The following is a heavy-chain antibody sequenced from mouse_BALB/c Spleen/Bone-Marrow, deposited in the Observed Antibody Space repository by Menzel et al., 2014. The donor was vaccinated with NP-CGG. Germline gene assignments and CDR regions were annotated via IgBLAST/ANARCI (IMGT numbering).Heavy chain of an antibody. CDR1: GFPFTTYW. D-gene: IGHD2-14*01. V-gene: IGHV1-7*01. J-gene: IGHJ3*01. CDR3: ARPYRYDKEFAY. Sequence: LQESGAELAKPGASVKMSCKASGFPFTTYWMHWFKQRPGQGLEWIGYIDPSTGHTEYNQNFKDKATLTADKSSSTAYKQLSSLTSEDSAVYYCARPYRYDKEFAYWGQGTLVTDTA. CDR2: IDPSTGHT.